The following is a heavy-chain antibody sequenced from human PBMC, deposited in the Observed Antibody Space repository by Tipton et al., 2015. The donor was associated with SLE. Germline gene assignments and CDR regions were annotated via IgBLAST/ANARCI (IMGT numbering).Heavy chain of an antibody. Sequence: TLSLTCTVSGGSISSSSYYWSWIRQPPGKGLEWIGYIYTSGSTNYNPSLKSRVTISVDTSKNQFSLKVSSVTAADTAVYYCARVSYDFPYYYNYYGMDVWGQGTTVTVSS. J-gene: IGHJ6*02. D-gene: IGHD3-3*01. CDR3: ARVSYDFPYYYNYYGMDV. V-gene: IGHV4-61*01. CDR2: IYTSGST. CDR1: GGSISSSSYY.